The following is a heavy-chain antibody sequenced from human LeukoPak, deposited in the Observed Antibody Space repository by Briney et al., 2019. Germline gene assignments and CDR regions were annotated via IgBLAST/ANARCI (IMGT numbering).Heavy chain of an antibody. CDR1: GFTFSSVS. D-gene: IGHD3-10*01. CDR2: ISSSSSYI. V-gene: IGHV3-21*01. J-gene: IGHJ4*02. Sequence: PGGSLRLSCAASGFTFSSVSMNWVRQAPGKGLEWVSSISSSSSYIYYADSVKGRFTISRDNAKNSLYLQMNSLRAEDTAVYYCARFSYGSGSYYPDYWGQGTLVTVSS. CDR3: ARFSYGSGSYYPDY.